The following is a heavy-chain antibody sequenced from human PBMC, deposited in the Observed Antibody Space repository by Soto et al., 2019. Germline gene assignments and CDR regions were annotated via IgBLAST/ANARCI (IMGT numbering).Heavy chain of an antibody. J-gene: IGHJ3*02. CDR3: ARDIYDSSGYYPLDAFDI. Sequence: GGSLRLSCAASGFTFSSYEMNWVRQAPGKGLEWVSYISSSGSTIYNADSVKGRFTISRDNAKKSLYLQMNSLRAEDTAVYYCARDIYDSSGYYPLDAFDIWGLGTMVTVSS. V-gene: IGHV3-48*03. CDR2: ISSSGSTI. D-gene: IGHD3-22*01. CDR1: GFTFSSYE.